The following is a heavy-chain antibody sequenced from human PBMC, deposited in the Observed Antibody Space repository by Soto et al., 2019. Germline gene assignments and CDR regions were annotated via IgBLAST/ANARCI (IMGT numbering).Heavy chain of an antibody. CDR1: GFTFSTYA. J-gene: IGHJ3*02. CDR2: ISDGGTST. CDR3: VKGGSTAASGDDCFDI. V-gene: IGHV3-23*01. D-gene: IGHD6-13*01. Sequence: EVQLLESGGGLVQPGGSLRLSCEASGFTFSTYAMRWVRQAPGRGLERVSSISDGGTSTEYVGSVRGRFTISRDNSKDTVYLHMSSLRVEDTALYYCVKGGSTAASGDDCFDIWGQGTMVTVSS.